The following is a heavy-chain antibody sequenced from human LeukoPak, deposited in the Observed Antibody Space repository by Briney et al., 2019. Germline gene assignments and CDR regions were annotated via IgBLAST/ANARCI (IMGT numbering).Heavy chain of an antibody. J-gene: IGHJ2*01. CDR2: ISTGSTYT. Sequence: GGSLRLSCAASGFTFSDYYMTWIRQAPGKGLEWLSYISTGSTYTNYANSVKSRFTISRDNAKNSLYLQLNSLRANDTAVYYCTREDNWYFDLWGRGTLVTVSS. V-gene: IGHV3-11*05. CDR1: GFTFSDYY. CDR3: TREDNWYFDL.